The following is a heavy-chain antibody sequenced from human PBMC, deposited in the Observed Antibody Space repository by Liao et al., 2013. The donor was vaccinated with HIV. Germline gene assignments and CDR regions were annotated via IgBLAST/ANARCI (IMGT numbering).Heavy chain of an antibody. V-gene: IGHV4-4*07. CDR1: GGSISSHN. J-gene: IGHJ4*02. D-gene: IGHD3-10*01. CDR3: ARERGFIDY. CDR2: ISSSGSA. Sequence: QLQLQESGPGLVKPSETLSLMCTVSGGSISSHNWSWIRLPAGKGLEWIGRISSSGSANYNPSLRSRVTVSLDTSKNQFSLNLNSVTAADTAVYYCARERGFIDYWGQGTLVTVSS.